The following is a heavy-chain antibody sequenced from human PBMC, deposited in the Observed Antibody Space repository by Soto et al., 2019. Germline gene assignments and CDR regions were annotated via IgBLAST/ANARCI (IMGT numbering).Heavy chain of an antibody. CDR3: AGKEYNSSLARDYYFDY. J-gene: IGHJ4*02. Sequence: SETLSLTCTVSGGSISSYYWSWIRQPPGKGLEWIGYIYYSGSTNYNPSLKSRVTISVDTSKNQFSLKLSSVTTADTAVYYCAGKEYNSSLARDYYFDYWGQGTLVTVSS. CDR2: IYYSGST. CDR1: GGSISSYY. V-gene: IGHV4-59*01. D-gene: IGHD6-6*01.